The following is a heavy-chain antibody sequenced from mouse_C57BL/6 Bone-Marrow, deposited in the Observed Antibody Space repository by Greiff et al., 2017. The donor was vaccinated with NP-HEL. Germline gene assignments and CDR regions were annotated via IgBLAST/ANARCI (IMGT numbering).Heavy chain of an antibody. D-gene: IGHD1-1*01. CDR2: ISSGGSYT. J-gene: IGHJ3*01. Sequence: EVMLVESGGDLVKPGGSLKLSCAASGFTFSSYGMSWVRQTPDKGLEWVATISSGGSYTYYPDSVKGQFPISGDNAYNTLYLQMSSLKSKDTAMYYCARQIYYYGSSDWFAYWGQGTLVTVSA. V-gene: IGHV5-6*02. CDR1: GFTFSSYG. CDR3: ARQIYYYGSSDWFAY.